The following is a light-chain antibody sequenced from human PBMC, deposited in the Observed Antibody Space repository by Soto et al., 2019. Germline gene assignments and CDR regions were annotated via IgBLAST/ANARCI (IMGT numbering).Light chain of an antibody. CDR2: GAS. V-gene: IGKV3-20*01. CDR1: QSVSSSY. CDR3: QHYGTAWT. J-gene: IGKJ1*01. Sequence: EIVLPQSPCTLSLSPGERATLSCTASQSVSSSYLAWYQQKPGQAPRLLISGASTRTTGIPDRFSGSGSGTDFTLGISRLEPEDFAVYYCQHYGTAWTFGQGTKVDIK.